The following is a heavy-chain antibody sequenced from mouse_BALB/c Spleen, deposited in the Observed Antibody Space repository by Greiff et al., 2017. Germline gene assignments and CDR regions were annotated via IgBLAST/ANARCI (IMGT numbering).Heavy chain of an antibody. V-gene: IGHV14-1*02. CDR3: AYGNLYYAMDY. D-gene: IGHD2-1*01. Sequence: EVQVVESGAELVRPGALVKLSCKASGFNIKDYYMHWVKQRPEQGLEWIGWIDPENGNTIYDPKFQGKASITADTSSNTAYLQLSSLTSEDTAVYYCAYGNLYYAMDYWGQGTSVTVSS. J-gene: IGHJ4*01. CDR1: GFNIKDYY. CDR2: IDPENGNT.